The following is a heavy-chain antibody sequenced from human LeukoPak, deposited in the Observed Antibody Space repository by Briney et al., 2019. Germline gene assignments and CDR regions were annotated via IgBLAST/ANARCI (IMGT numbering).Heavy chain of an antibody. Sequence: SETLSLTYTVSGGSISSYYWSWIRQPAGKGLEWIGRIYTSGSTNYNPSLKSRVTMSVDTSKNQFSLKLSSVTAADTAVYYCARMGRDGGNSGDYYYYMDVWGKGTTVTVSS. CDR2: IYTSGST. CDR3: ARMGRDGGNSGDYYYYMDV. D-gene: IGHD4-23*01. V-gene: IGHV4-4*07. CDR1: GGSISSYY. J-gene: IGHJ6*03.